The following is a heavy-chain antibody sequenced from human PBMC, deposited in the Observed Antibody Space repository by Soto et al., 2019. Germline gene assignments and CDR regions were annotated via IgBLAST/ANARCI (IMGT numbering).Heavy chain of an antibody. CDR2: IYPGDSDT. D-gene: IGHD1-26*01. J-gene: IGHJ6*02. Sequence: GESLKISCKGSGYSFTSYWIGWVRQMPGKGLEWMGIIYPGDSDTRYSPSFQGQVTISADKSISTAYLQWSSLKASDTAMYYCASAVGGSYYYYYGMDVWGQGTTVTVSS. CDR1: GYSFTSYW. V-gene: IGHV5-51*01. CDR3: ASAVGGSYYYYYGMDV.